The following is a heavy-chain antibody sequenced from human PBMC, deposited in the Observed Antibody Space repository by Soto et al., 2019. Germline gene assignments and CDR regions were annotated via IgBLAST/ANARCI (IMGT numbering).Heavy chain of an antibody. V-gene: IGHV4-59*01. Sequence: SETLSLTCAVSGVSISSYYWSWIRQPPGKGLEWIGYIYYSGSTNYNPSLKSRVTISLDTSKNQFSLKLSSVTAADTAVYYCATSGYDRFTNFDYWGQGTLVTVSS. D-gene: IGHD5-12*01. CDR3: ATSGYDRFTNFDY. CDR1: GVSISSYY. J-gene: IGHJ4*02. CDR2: IYYSGST.